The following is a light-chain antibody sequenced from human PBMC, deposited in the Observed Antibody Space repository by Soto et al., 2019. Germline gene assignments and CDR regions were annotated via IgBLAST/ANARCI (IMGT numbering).Light chain of an antibody. Sequence: DIQMTQSPSFLSASVGDRVTITCRASQAISNYLNWYQQKPGKAPNLLIFGAKTLQSGVPSRFSGSGSGTDFTLTISCLQSEDFATYYCQQYYSYPRTFGQGTKVDIK. J-gene: IGKJ1*01. CDR2: GAK. CDR3: QQYYSYPRT. CDR1: QAISNY. V-gene: IGKV1-17*01.